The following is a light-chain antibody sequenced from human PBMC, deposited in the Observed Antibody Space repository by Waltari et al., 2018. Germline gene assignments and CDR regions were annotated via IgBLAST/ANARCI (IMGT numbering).Light chain of an antibody. J-gene: IGKJ5*01. CDR2: AAF. Sequence: DIQMTQSPSSVSASVGDTVTITCRASQDIGNWLAWYQHKPGKAPNLLIYAAFSLQRGVPSRFSAGKSGTDFTLTISSLQPEDFATYYCQQAKSFPTFGQGTRLDIK. V-gene: IGKV1-12*01. CDR3: QQAKSFPT. CDR1: QDIGNW.